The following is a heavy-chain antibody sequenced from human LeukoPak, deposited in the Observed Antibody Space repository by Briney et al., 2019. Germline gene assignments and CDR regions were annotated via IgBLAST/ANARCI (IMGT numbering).Heavy chain of an antibody. CDR3: AKDQGGRYYGSGSYDDGDY. V-gene: IGHV3-23*01. D-gene: IGHD3-10*01. Sequence: GGSLRLSCAASGFTFSSYAMSWVRQAPGKGVEWVSAISGSGGRTYYADTVKGRFTISRDNSKNTLYLQMNSLRAEDTAVYYCAKDQGGRYYGSGSYDDGDYWGQGTLVTVSS. J-gene: IGHJ4*02. CDR1: GFTFSSYA. CDR2: ISGSGGRT.